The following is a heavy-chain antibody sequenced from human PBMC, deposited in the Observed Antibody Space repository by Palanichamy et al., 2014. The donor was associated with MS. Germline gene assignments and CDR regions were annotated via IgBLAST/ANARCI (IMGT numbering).Heavy chain of an antibody. V-gene: IGHV4-38-2*01. J-gene: IGHJ4*02. CDR2: IYHTGNT. Sequence: QEQLQESGPGLVKPSETLSLTCAVSGYSISSGYYWGWVRQPPGKGLEWIGTIYHTGNTYYNPSLKSRVTISVNTSRNQFSLKLTSVTAADTAVYYCARGFDSVWGSYQYWGQGTLLTVSS. D-gene: IGHD3-16*02. CDR3: ARGFDSVWGSYQY. CDR1: GYSISSGYY.